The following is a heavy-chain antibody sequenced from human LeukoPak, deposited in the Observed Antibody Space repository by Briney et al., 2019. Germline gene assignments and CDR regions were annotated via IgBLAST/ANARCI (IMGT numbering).Heavy chain of an antibody. CDR1: GFTFSSYG. J-gene: IGHJ4*02. CDR3: AKEYYDSSGYYEVFDY. V-gene: IGHV3-30*18. Sequence: GGSLRLSCVVSGFTFSSYGMHWVRQAPGKGLEWVAVISYDGSNKYYADSVKGRFTISRDNSKNTLYLQMNSLRAEDTVVYYCAKEYYDSSGYYEVFDYWGQGTLVTVSS. CDR2: ISYDGSNK. D-gene: IGHD3-22*01.